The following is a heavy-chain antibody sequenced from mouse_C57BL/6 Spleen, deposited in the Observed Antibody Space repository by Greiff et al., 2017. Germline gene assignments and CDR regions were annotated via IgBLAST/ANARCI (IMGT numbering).Heavy chain of an antibody. J-gene: IGHJ4*01. D-gene: IGHD2-4*01. V-gene: IGHV1-61*01. CDR3: ARGDYDYDGYAMDY. Sequence: QVQLQQSGAELVRPGSSVKLSCKASGYTFTSYWMDWVKQRPGQGLEWIGNIYPSDSETHYNQKFKDKATLTVDKSSSTAYMQLSSLTSEDSAVYYCARGDYDYDGYAMDYWGQGTSVTVSS. CDR2: IYPSDSET. CDR1: GYTFTSYW.